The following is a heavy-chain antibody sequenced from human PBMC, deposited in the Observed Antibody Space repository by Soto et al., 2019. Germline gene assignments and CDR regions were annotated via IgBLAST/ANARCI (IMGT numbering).Heavy chain of an antibody. J-gene: IGHJ3*02. V-gene: IGHV1-69*13. Sequence: SVKVSCKASGGTFSSYAISWVRQAPGQGLEWMGGIIPIFGTANYAQKFQGRVTITADESTSTAYMELSSLRSEDTAVYYCARPHIAVAGTPAFDIWGQGTMVTVSS. CDR1: GGTFSSYA. CDR2: IIPIFGTA. D-gene: IGHD6-19*01. CDR3: ARPHIAVAGTPAFDI.